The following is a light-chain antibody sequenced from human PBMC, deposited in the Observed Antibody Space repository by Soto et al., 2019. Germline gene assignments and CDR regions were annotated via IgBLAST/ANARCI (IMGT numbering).Light chain of an antibody. J-gene: IGKJ5*01. V-gene: IGKV3-11*01. CDR1: QSVGGH. CDR2: DAS. Sequence: EIVLTQSPATLSLSPGERATLSCRASQSVGGHLAWYQQKPGQAPRLLIYDASDRATGIPARFSGSGSETDFTLTISSLEPGDFAVYYCQQRNNWPPSITFGQGTRLAIK. CDR3: QQRNNWPPSIT.